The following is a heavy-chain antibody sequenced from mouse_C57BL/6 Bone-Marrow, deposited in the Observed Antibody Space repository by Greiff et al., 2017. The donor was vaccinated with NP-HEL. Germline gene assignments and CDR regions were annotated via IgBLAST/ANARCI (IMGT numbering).Heavy chain of an antibody. CDR1: GYTFTSYW. V-gene: IGHV1-72*01. Sequence: QVQLKQPGAELVKPGASVKMSCKASGYTFTSYWMHWVKQRPGRGLEWIGRIDPNSGGTKYNEKFKSKATLTVDKPSSTAYMQLSSLTSEDSAVYYCARFTTVVATGYFDVWGTGTTVTVPS. CDR2: IDPNSGGT. D-gene: IGHD1-1*01. CDR3: ARFTTVVATGYFDV. J-gene: IGHJ1*03.